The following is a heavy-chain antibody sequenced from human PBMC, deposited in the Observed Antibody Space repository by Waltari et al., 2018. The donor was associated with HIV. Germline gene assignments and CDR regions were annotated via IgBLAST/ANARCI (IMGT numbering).Heavy chain of an antibody. CDR3: ARVGCSSASCYSGWFDP. D-gene: IGHD2-2*01. J-gene: IGHJ5*02. V-gene: IGHV1-18*01. Sequence: QAQLAQSGAEVKKPGASATVSCKASGDTFTSYGISWVRQAPGQVLEWLEWISAYNGNTNYAQKLQGRVTMTTDTSTSTAYMELRSLRSDDTAVYYCARVGCSSASCYSGWFDPWGQGTLVTVSS. CDR2: ISAYNGNT. CDR1: GDTFTSYG.